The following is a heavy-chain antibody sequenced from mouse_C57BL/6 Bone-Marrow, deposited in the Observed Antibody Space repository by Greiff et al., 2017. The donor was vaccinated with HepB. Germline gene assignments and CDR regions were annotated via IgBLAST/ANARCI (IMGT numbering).Heavy chain of an antibody. J-gene: IGHJ4*01. D-gene: IGHD1-1*01. CDR3: TRDTTVVYIWAMDY. V-gene: IGHV1-15*01. CDR2: IDPETGGT. Sequence: VQLQQSGAELVRPGASVTLSCKASGYTFTDYEMHWVKQTPVHGLEWIGAIDPETGGTAYNQKFKGKAILTADKSSSTAYMELRSLTSEDSAVYYCTRDTTVVYIWAMDYWGQGTSVTVSS. CDR1: GYTFTDYE.